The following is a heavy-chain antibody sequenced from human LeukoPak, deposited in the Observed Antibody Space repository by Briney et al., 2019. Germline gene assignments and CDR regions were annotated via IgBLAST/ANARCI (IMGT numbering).Heavy chain of an antibody. CDR3: AKDLVGATKVGY. Sequence: GGSLRLSCAASGFTFSSYGMSWVRQAPGKGLEWVSAISGSGGSTYYADSVKGRFTISRDNSKNTLYLQMNSLRAEDTAAYYCAKDLVGATKVGYWGQGTLVTVSS. CDR1: GFTFSSYG. V-gene: IGHV3-23*01. D-gene: IGHD1-26*01. J-gene: IGHJ4*02. CDR2: ISGSGGST.